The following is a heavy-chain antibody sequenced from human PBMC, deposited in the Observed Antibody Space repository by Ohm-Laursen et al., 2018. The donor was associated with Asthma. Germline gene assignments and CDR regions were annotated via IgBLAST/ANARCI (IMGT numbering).Heavy chain of an antibody. CDR3: ARDIDWFDP. Sequence: SLRLSCAASGFTFSSYSMNWVRQAPGKGLEWVSYISSSGSTIYYADSVKGRFTISRDNAKNSLYLQMNSLRAEDTAVYYCARDIDWFDPWGQGTLVTVSS. CDR1: GFTFSSYS. CDR2: ISSSGSTI. V-gene: IGHV3-48*04. J-gene: IGHJ5*02.